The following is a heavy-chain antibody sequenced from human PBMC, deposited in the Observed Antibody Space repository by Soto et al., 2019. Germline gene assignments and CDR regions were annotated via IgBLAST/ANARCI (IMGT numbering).Heavy chain of an antibody. V-gene: IGHV3-21*01. Sequence: EVQLVESGGGLVKPGGSLRLSCAASGVTFSSFSFNWVRQAPGKGLEWVSFILSSGASIYYADSVKGRFTISRDNAKNSLYLQMNSLKDEDTAVYYCARDSWEQLVRRGFYYYYMDVWGKGTTVTVSS. CDR1: GVTFSSFS. CDR3: ARDSWEQLVRRGFYYYYMDV. D-gene: IGHD6-6*01. CDR2: ILSSGASI. J-gene: IGHJ6*03.